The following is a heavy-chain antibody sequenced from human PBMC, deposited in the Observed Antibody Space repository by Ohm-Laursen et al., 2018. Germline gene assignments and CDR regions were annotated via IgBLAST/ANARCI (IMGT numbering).Heavy chain of an antibody. CDR3: AREDAYGYVYYYYGMDV. Sequence: ASVKVSCKASGYTFTSYYMHWVRQAPGQGLEWMGWINPNSGGTNYAQKFQGRVTMTRDTSISTAYMELSRLRSDDTAVYYCAREDAYGYVYYYYGMDVWGQGTTVTVSS. CDR1: GYTFTSYY. D-gene: IGHD4-17*01. V-gene: IGHV1-2*02. CDR2: INPNSGGT. J-gene: IGHJ6*02.